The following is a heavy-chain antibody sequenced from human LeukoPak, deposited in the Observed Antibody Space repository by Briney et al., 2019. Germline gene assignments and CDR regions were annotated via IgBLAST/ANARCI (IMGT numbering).Heavy chain of an antibody. CDR1: GGSISSSSYY. CDR2: INHSGST. D-gene: IGHD2-15*01. J-gene: IGHJ5*02. CDR3: ARPGYCSGGSCPRWFDP. V-gene: IGHV4-39*07. Sequence: PSETLSLTCTVSGGSISSSSYYWGWIRQPPGKGLEWIGEINHSGSTNYNPSLKSRVTISVDTSKNQFSLKLSSVTAADTAVYYCARPGYCSGGSCPRWFDPWGQGTLVTVSS.